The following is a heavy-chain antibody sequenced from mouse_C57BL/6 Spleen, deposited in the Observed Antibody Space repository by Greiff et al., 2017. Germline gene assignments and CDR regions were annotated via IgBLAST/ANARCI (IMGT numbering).Heavy chain of an antibody. J-gene: IGHJ3*01. CDR3: ARGLKSFAY. CDR2: ISSGSSTI. Sequence: EVHLVESGGGLVKPGGSLKLSCAASGFTFSDYGMHWVRQAPEKGLEWVAYISSGSSTIYYEDTVKGRFTISRDNAKNTLFLQMTSLRSEDTAMYYCARGLKSFAYWGQGTLVTVSA. V-gene: IGHV5-17*01. D-gene: IGHD1-3*01. CDR1: GFTFSDYG.